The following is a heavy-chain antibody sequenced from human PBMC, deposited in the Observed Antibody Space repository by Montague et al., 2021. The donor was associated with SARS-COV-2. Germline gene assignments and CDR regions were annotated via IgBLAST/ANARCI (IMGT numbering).Heavy chain of an antibody. D-gene: IGHD5-24*01. V-gene: IGHV4-59*01. CDR1: GGPISSYY. CDR3: ASGVKMAPDY. J-gene: IGHJ4*02. Sequence: SETLSLTCTVSGGPISSYYWSWIRQPPGKGLEWIGYTYYSGSTNYNPSLKSRVTISVDTSKNQFSLKLSSVTAADTAVYYCASGVKMAPDYWGQGTLVTVSS. CDR2: TYYSGST.